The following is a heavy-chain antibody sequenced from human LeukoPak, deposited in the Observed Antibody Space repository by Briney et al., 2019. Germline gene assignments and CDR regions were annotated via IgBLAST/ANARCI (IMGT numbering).Heavy chain of an antibody. D-gene: IGHD6-6*01. CDR3: ARVSSSSTDYYFYYYMDV. J-gene: IGHJ6*03. CDR1: GGSISSGGYY. V-gene: IGHV4-31*03. Sequence: SETLSLTCTVSGGSISSGGYYWSWHRQHPGKGLEWIGYIYYSGSTYYNPSLKSRVTISVDTSKNQFSLKLSSVTAADTAVYYCARVSSSSTDYYFYYYMDVWGKGTTVTVSS. CDR2: IYYSGST.